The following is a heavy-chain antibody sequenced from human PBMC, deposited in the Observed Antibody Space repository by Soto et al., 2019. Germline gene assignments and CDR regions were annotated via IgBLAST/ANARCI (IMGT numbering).Heavy chain of an antibody. CDR1: GFTFSSYA. V-gene: IGHV3-30-3*01. D-gene: IGHD5-18*01. CDR2: ISYDGSNK. J-gene: IGHJ4*02. Sequence: QVQLVESGGGVVQPGRSLRLSCAASGFTFSSYAMHWVRQAPGKGLEWVAVISYDGSNKYYADSVKGRFTISRDNSKNTLYLQMNSLRVEDTAVYYCARDSVKYSYGYEDYWGQGTLVTVSS. CDR3: ARDSVKYSYGYEDY.